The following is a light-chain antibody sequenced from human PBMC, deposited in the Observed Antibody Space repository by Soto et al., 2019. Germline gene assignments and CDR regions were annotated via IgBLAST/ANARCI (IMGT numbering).Light chain of an antibody. J-gene: IGKJ2*01. CDR1: QSVNIY. CDR2: GAS. CDR3: QQYGTPLHT. V-gene: IGKV3-20*01. Sequence: EIVLTQSPGTLSLSPGERATLSCRASQSVNIYLAWYQQKPDRAPRLLMYGASRRATGIPDRFSGSGSGTDFTLIISRLEPEDFAVYYCQQYGTPLHTFGQGTKLEIK.